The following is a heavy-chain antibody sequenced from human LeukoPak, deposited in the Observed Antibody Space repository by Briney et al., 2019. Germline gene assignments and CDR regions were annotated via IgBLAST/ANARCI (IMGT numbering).Heavy chain of an antibody. J-gene: IGHJ4*02. CDR2: IKSKTDGGTT. CDR1: GGSFSPYY. CDR3: TTVGDFWSGYND. D-gene: IGHD3-3*01. V-gene: IGHV3-15*01. Sequence: ETLSLTCAVYGGSFSPYYWSWVRQAPGKGLEWVGRIKSKTDGGTTDYAAPVKGRFTISRDDSKNTLYLQMNSLKTEDTAVYYCTTVGDFWSGYNDWGQGTLVTVSS.